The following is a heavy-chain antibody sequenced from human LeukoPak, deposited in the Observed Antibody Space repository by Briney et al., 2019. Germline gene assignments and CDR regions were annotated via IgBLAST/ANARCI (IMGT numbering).Heavy chain of an antibody. J-gene: IGHJ5*02. CDR3: ASSSGWGNWFDP. CDR2: ISSSSSYI. D-gene: IGHD6-19*01. CDR1: GFTFSSYS. Sequence: PGGSLRLSCAASGFTFSSYSMNWVRQAPGKGLEWVSSISSSSSYIYYADSVKGRFTISRDNAKNSLYLQMNSLRAEDTAVYYCASSSGWGNWFDPWGQGTLVTVSS. V-gene: IGHV3-21*01.